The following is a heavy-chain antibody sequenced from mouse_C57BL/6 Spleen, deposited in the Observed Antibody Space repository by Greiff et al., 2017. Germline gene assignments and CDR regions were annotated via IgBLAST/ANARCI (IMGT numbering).Heavy chain of an antibody. V-gene: IGHV1-52*01. CDR1: GYTFTSYW. J-gene: IGHJ2*01. CDR2: IDPSDSET. CDR3: ASFITTVVGGFDY. Sequence: QVQLQQPGAELVRPGSSVKLSCKASGYTFTSYWMHWVKQRPIQGLEWIGNIDPSDSETHYNQKFKDKATLTVDKSSSTAYMQLSSLTSEDSAVYYCASFITTVVGGFDYWGQGTTLTVSS. D-gene: IGHD1-1*01.